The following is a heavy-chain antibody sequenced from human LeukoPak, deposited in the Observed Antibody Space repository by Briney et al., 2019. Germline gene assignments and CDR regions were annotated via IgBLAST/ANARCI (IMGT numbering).Heavy chain of an antibody. V-gene: IGHV3-74*01. J-gene: IGHJ4*02. CDR3: TKLAAKDS. Sequence: GGSLRLSCAASGFTFSSYWMHWVRQAPGEGLVWVSEINSDGSITNYADSVKGRFTISRDNAKNTLFLQMNSLRAEDPAVYYCTKLAAKDSWGQGTLVTVSS. D-gene: IGHD6-13*01. CDR2: INSDGSIT. CDR1: GFTFSSYW.